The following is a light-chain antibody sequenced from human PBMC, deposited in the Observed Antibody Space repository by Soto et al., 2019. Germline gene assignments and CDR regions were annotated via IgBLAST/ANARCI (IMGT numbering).Light chain of an antibody. CDR2: GAS. CDR3: QQYNNWPRT. Sequence: EIAMTQSPATLSVSPGERVTLSCRASQSVSSNLAWYQQKPGQAPRLLIYGASTRATGIPARFSGSGSGTEFTLTISSLQSEDLVVYYCQQYNNWPRTFGQGTKV. J-gene: IGKJ1*01. CDR1: QSVSSN. V-gene: IGKV3-15*01.